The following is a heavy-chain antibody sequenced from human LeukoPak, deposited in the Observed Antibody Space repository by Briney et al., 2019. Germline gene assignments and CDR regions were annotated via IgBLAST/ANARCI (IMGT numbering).Heavy chain of an antibody. CDR2: IYYSGST. D-gene: IGHD3-3*01. J-gene: IGHJ5*02. Sequence: SETLSLTCTVSGGSISSYYWSWIRQPPGKGLEWIGYIYYSGSTNYNPSLKSRVTISVATTNTQYSLKLSSVTAADTAVDYCCGRNYDFWSGYYKGNWFDPWGQGTLVTVSS. CDR1: GGSISSYY. V-gene: IGHV4-59*01. CDR3: CGRNYDFWSGYYKGNWFDP.